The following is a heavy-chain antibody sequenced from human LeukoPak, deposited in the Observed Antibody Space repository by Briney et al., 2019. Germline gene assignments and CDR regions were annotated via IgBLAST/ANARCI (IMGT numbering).Heavy chain of an antibody. CDR1: GFTFSSYE. J-gene: IGHJ4*02. CDR2: ISSRGYTI. D-gene: IGHD3-22*01. CDR3: ARAIYDSSGYCVDY. V-gene: IGHV3-48*03. Sequence: GGSLRLSCAASGFTFSSYEMNWVRQAPGKGLEWVSHISSRGYTIHYADSVKGRLTISRDNAKNSLYLQMNSLRAEDTAVYYCARAIYDSSGYCVDYWGQGTLVTVSS.